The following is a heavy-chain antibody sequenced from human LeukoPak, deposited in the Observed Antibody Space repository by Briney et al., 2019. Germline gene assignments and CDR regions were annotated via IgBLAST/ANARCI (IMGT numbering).Heavy chain of an antibody. V-gene: IGHV3-7*01. CDR2: IKQDGSEK. D-gene: IGHD6-19*01. CDR1: GFAFSIYW. CDR3: ARGRGWVFDY. J-gene: IGHJ4*02. Sequence: PGGSLRLSCAASGFAFSIYWMHWVRQAPGKGLEWVANIKQDGSEKYYVDSVKGRFTISRDNAKNSLYLQMSSLRAEDTALYYCARGRGWVFDYWGQGTLVTVSS.